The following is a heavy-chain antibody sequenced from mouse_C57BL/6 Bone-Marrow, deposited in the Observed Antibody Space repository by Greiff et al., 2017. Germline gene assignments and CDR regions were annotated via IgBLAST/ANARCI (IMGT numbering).Heavy chain of an antibody. Sequence: EVQLVESGAELVRPGASVKLSCTASGFNIKDDYMHWVKQRPEQGLEWIGWIDPENGDTEYASKFQGKATITADTSSNTAYLQLSSLTSEDTAVYYCTSPYDDDWFAYWGQGTLVTVSA. CDR1: GFNIKDDY. V-gene: IGHV14-4*01. J-gene: IGHJ3*01. CDR2: IDPENGDT. D-gene: IGHD2-4*01. CDR3: TSPYDDDWFAY.